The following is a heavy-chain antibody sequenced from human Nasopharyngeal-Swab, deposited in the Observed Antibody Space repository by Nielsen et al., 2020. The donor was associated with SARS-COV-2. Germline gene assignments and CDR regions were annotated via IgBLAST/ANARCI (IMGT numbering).Heavy chain of an antibody. CDR1: GGSISSYY. J-gene: IGHJ4*02. CDR2: FSYTGIT. Sequence: SETLSLTCTGSGGSISSYYWSWIRQPPGKGLEWIGYFSYTGITNYNPSLKSRVTISVDMSKNQFSLKLSSVAAADTAVYYCAREVVGGLVDSWGQGTLVTVSS. V-gene: IGHV4-59*12. D-gene: IGHD1-26*01. CDR3: AREVVGGLVDS.